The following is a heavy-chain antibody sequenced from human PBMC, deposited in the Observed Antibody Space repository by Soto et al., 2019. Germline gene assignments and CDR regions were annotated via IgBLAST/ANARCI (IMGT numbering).Heavy chain of an antibody. D-gene: IGHD6-19*01. J-gene: IGHJ5*02. Sequence: QVQLVQSGAEVKKPGASVKVSCKASGYTFTGYYMHWVRQAPGQGLEWMGWINPNSGGTNYAQKFQGRLTMTRDTSISTAYMELSRLRSDDTAVYYCASLNPIAVADGGWFDPWGQGTLVTVSS. CDR3: ASLNPIAVADGGWFDP. CDR2: INPNSGGT. CDR1: GYTFTGYY. V-gene: IGHV1-2*02.